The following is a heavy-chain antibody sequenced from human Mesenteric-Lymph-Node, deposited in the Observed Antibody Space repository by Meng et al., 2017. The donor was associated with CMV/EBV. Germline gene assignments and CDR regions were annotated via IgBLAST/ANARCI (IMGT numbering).Heavy chain of an antibody. CDR2: MNPDSGNR. J-gene: IGHJ4*02. CDR1: GGTFSTSA. D-gene: IGHD3-10*01. CDR3: ARGAGYGLSDY. V-gene: IGHV1-8*02. Sequence: ASVKVSCKASGGTFSTSAITWVRQATGEGLEWMGWMNPDSGNRGYAQKFQGRVTMTRNTSISTAYMELSSLRSEDTAVYYCARGAGYGLSDYWGQGTLVTVSS.